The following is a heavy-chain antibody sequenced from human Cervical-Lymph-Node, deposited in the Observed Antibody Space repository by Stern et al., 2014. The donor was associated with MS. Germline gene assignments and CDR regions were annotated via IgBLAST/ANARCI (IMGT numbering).Heavy chain of an antibody. V-gene: IGHV1-18*01. J-gene: IGHJ6*02. CDR1: GYIFVSYG. D-gene: IGHD3-10*01. CDR2: INPYNGNT. CDR3: ARGYGSGNHGLDV. Sequence: VQLVESGADVKKPGASVKVSCKASGYIFVSYGLSWVRQAPGQGLEWMGRINPYNGNTIFAQRFQARVTMTTDTSMSTAYMELRTLTSDDSAVYYCARGYGSGNHGLDVWGQGTTVTVS.